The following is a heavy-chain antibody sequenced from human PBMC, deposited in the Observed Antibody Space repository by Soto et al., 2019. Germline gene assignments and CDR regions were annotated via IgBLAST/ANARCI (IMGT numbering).Heavy chain of an antibody. J-gene: IGHJ3*02. CDR2: IYYSGST. CDR3: ARGGIVVVVAARDAFDI. Sequence: QVQLQESGPGLVKPSQTLSLTCTVSGGSISSGGYYWSWIRQHPGKGLEWIGYIYYSGSTYYNPSLKSRVTISVDTSKNQFYLKLSSVTAADTAVYYCARGGIVVVVAARDAFDIWGQGTMVTVSS. V-gene: IGHV4-31*03. D-gene: IGHD2-15*01. CDR1: GGSISSGGYY.